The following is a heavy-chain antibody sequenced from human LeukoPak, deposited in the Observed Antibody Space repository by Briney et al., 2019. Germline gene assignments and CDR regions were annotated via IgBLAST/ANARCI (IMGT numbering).Heavy chain of an antibody. J-gene: IGHJ1*01. D-gene: IGHD2-15*01. Sequence: GGSLRLSCAASGFSFSSYNMNWLRQAPGKGLEWVSYISISSSLAYYADSVKGRFTISRDNSKNTLYLQMNSLRAEDTAVYYCAKDFAKYCSGGCDFQHWGQGTLVTVSS. CDR3: AKDFAKYCSGGCDFQH. CDR1: GFSFSSYN. CDR2: ISISSSLA. V-gene: IGHV3-48*01.